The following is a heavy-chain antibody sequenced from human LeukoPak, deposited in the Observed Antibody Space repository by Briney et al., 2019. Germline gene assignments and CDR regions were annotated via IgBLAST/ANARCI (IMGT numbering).Heavy chain of an antibody. D-gene: IGHD4-23*01. Sequence: SETLYLTCTVSGGSISSYYWSWIRQPPGKGLEWIGYIYYSGSTNYNPSLKSRVTISVDTSKNQFSLKLSSVTAADTAVYYCARLTVVTVDAFDIWGQGTMVTVSS. CDR1: GGSISSYY. CDR3: ARLTVVTVDAFDI. J-gene: IGHJ3*02. V-gene: IGHV4-59*08. CDR2: IYYSGST.